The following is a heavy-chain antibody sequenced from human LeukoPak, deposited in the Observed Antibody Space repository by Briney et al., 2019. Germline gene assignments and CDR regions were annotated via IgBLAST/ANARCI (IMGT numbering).Heavy chain of an antibody. CDR3: AGSDTTGYSPREWDYWYFDL. D-gene: IGHD3-9*01. V-gene: IGHV3-30*03. CDR2: ISYDVGKK. Sequence: GRSLRLSCAASGFTFSSYGMHWVRQAPGKGLEWVAVISYDVGKKYYADSVKGRFTISRDNAKNSLYLQMNSLRAEDTAVYYCAGSDTTGYSPREWDYWYFDLWGRGTLVTVSS. CDR1: GFTFSSYG. J-gene: IGHJ2*01.